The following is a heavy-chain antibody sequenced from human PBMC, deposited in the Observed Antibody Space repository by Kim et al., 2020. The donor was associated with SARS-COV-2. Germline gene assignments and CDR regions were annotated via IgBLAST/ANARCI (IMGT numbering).Heavy chain of an antibody. CDR2: TDGSGSYI. V-gene: IGHV3-21*06. Sequence: GGSLRLSCVISGYTSSPFSINWVRQAPGKGLEWVSSTDGSGSYIYYADSVKGRFIISRDNAKSSVYLQMNNVRVEDTAVYYCASDRMGGKGSWGQGTPVTVSS. CDR3: ASDRMGGKGS. CDR1: GYTSSPFS. J-gene: IGHJ4*02. D-gene: IGHD3-10*01.